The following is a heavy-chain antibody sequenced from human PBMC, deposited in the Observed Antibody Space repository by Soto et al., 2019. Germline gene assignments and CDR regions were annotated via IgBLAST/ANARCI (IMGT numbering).Heavy chain of an antibody. V-gene: IGHV3-30*18. J-gene: IGHJ4*02. D-gene: IGHD3-22*01. CDR1: GFTFSFYC. CDR2: ISYDEKNK. Sequence: PGGSLRLSCAASGFTFSFYCMHWVRQAPGKGLEWLAVISYDEKNKFYADSVKGRFTISRDNSKNTLSLQMNSLRTEDTAVYYCAKRGSSYYDPLDDWGQGTLVTFSS. CDR3: AKRGSSYYDPLDD.